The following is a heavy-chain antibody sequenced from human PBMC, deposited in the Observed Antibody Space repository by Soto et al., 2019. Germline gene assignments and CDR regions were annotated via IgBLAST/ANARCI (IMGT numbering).Heavy chain of an antibody. CDR3: ARSSRCYDSSGPGAYFQH. D-gene: IGHD3-22*01. CDR1: GGTFSSYA. CDR2: IIPIFGTA. J-gene: IGHJ1*01. V-gene: IGHV1-69*01. Sequence: QVQLVQSGAEVKKPGSSVKVSCKASGGTFSSYAISWVRQAPGQGLEWMGGIIPIFGTANYAQKFQGRVTITADESTSTAYMELSSLRSEDTAVYYCARSSRCYDSSGPGAYFQHWGQGTLVTVSS.